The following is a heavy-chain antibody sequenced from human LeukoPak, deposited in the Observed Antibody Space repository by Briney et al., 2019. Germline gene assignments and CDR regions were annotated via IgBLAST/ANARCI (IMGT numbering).Heavy chain of an antibody. Sequence: SVKVSCKASGGTFSSYAISWVRQAPGQGLEWMGGIIPIFGTAIYAQKFQGRVTITADESTSTAYMELSSLRSEDTAVYYCARGSELRFLEWLLLDAFDIWGQGTMVTVSS. CDR2: IIPIFGTA. V-gene: IGHV1-69*13. J-gene: IGHJ3*02. CDR3: ARGSELRFLEWLLLDAFDI. D-gene: IGHD3-3*01. CDR1: GGTFSSYA.